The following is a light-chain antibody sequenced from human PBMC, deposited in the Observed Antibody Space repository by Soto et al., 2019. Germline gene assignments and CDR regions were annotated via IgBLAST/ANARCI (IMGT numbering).Light chain of an antibody. CDR3: QQYNRYLGT. CDR2: DAS. Sequence: DIQMTQSPSTLSASVGDRVTITCRASQSISSWLAWYQQKPGKAPKLLIYDASSLESGVPSRFSGRGSGTEFTLTISSLQPDDFATYYCQQYNRYLGTFGQGTKVDIK. CDR1: QSISSW. V-gene: IGKV1-5*01. J-gene: IGKJ1*01.